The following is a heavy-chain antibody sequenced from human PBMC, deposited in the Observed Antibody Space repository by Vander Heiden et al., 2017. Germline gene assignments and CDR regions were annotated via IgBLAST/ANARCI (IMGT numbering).Heavy chain of an antibody. J-gene: IGHJ4*02. Sequence: EVQLLESGGGLVQPGGALRLSWAASGFTFSSYAMSWVRQAPGKGLEWVSAISGSGGTTYYADSVKGRFTISRDNSKNTLYLQMNSLRAEDTAVYYCAKKDYYDSSGPPRYWGQGTLVTVSS. CDR3: AKKDYYDSSGPPRY. V-gene: IGHV3-23*01. CDR1: GFTFSSYA. D-gene: IGHD3-22*01. CDR2: ISGSGGTT.